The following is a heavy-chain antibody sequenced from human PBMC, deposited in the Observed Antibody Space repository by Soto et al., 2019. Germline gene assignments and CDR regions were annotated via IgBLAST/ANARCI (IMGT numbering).Heavy chain of an antibody. CDR3: ARSPAYGDYANLDT. CDR1: GDYVSKYY. J-gene: IGHJ5*02. CDR2: IHSTRSP. Sequence: SETLSLTCTVSGDYVSKYYWNWIRQPDGKGLEWIGRIHSTRSPNYNPSLKSRVTMSVDTSKNQFSLKLNLTSVTAADTAVYYCARSPAYGDYANLDTWGQGTLVTVSS. V-gene: IGHV4-4*07. D-gene: IGHD4-17*01.